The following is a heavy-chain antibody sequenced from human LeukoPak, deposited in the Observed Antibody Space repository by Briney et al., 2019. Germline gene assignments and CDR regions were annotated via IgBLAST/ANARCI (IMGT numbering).Heavy chain of an antibody. CDR3: ARGMGGIATGLDP. V-gene: IGHV3-33*01. Sequence: GRSLTLFCGACGYTFKNYGMHGVRQARGKGLEWVGVIWYNGDKKYYTGSVKSRFTISRHKSKDTLYLQMDSLRGEDTAMYYCARGMGGIATGLDPGGQGTLVTVSS. CDR1: GYTFKNYG. CDR2: IWYNGDKK. D-gene: IGHD6-13*01. J-gene: IGHJ5*02.